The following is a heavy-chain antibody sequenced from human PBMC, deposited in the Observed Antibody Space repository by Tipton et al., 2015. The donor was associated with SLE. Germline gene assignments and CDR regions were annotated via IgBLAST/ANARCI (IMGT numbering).Heavy chain of an antibody. V-gene: IGHV3-30*04. J-gene: IGHJ3*02. D-gene: IGHD3-22*01. CDR3: ARGASYYYDSSGHNGAFDI. CDR2: ISYDGSNK. CDR1: GFTFSSYA. Sequence: SLRLSCAASGFTFSSYAMHWVRQAPGKGLEWVAVISYDGSNKYYADSVKGRFTISRDNSKNTLYLQMNSLRAEDTAVYYCARGASYYYDSSGHNGAFDIWGQGTMVTVSS.